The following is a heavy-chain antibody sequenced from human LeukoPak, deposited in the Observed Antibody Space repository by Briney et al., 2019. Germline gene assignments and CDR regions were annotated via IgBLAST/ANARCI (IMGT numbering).Heavy chain of an antibody. CDR3: ARNPGGRELAFDY. Sequence: ASVKVSCKASGYTFTSSGISWVRQAPGQGLEWMGWISGYNGDTNYAQKFQGRVTITTDTSTSTAYMELRSLSSDDSAVYYCARNPGGRELAFDYWGQGTLVTVSS. CDR1: GYTFTSSG. V-gene: IGHV1-18*01. D-gene: IGHD1-1*01. CDR2: ISGYNGDT. J-gene: IGHJ4*02.